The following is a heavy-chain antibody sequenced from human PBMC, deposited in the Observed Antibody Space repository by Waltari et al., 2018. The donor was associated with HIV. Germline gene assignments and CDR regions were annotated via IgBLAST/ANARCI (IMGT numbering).Heavy chain of an antibody. CDR3: ARDKRDGGNHRAYFDY. D-gene: IGHD2-15*01. J-gene: IGHJ4*02. V-gene: IGHV4-59*01. CDR1: GGSISSYY. Sequence: QVQLQEPGPGLVKPSETLSLTCTVSGGSISSYYWSWIRQPPGKGLEWIGYIDDSGSTNYNPSLKSRVTISVDTSKNQFSLKLSSVTAADTAVYYCARDKRDGGNHRAYFDYWGQGSLVTVSS. CDR2: IDDSGST.